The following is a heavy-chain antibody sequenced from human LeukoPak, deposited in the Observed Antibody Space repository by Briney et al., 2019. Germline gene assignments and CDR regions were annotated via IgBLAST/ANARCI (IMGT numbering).Heavy chain of an antibody. J-gene: IGHJ4*02. V-gene: IGHV4-39*01. Sequence: SETLSLTCTVSGGSISSSSYYWGWIRQPPGKGLEWIGSIYYSGSTYYNPSLKSRVTISVDTSKNQFSLKLSSVTAADTAVYYCARGPPLEGGSSSSYYFDYWGQGTLVTVSS. CDR1: GGSISSSSYY. CDR2: IYYSGST. D-gene: IGHD6-6*01. CDR3: ARGPPLEGGSSSSYYFDY.